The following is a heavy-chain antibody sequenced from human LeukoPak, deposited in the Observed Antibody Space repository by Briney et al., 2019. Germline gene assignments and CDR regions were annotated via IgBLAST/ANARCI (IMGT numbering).Heavy chain of an antibody. CDR3: AKEITPLRFVESFFDY. CDR2: IRYDGSNK. Sequence: PGGSLRLSCAASGFTFSSYGMHWVRQAPGKGLEWVAFIRYDGSNKYYADSVKGRFTISRDNSKNTLYLQMNSLRAEDTAVYYCAKEITPLRFVESFFDYWGQGTLVTVSS. J-gene: IGHJ4*02. V-gene: IGHV3-30*02. CDR1: GFTFSSYG. D-gene: IGHD3-3*01.